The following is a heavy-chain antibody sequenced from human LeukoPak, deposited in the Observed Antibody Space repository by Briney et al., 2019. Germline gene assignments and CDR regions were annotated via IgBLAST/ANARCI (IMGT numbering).Heavy chain of an antibody. CDR3: ARDSQAGIAAADY. J-gene: IGHJ4*02. Sequence: GGSLRLSCAASGFTFSDYYMSWIRQAPGKGLEWVSYISSSGSTIYYADSVKGRFTISRDNAKNSLYLQMNSLRAEDTAVYYCARDSQAGIAAADYWGQGTLVTVSS. V-gene: IGHV3-11*01. CDR1: GFTFSDYY. D-gene: IGHD6-13*01. CDR2: ISSSGSTI.